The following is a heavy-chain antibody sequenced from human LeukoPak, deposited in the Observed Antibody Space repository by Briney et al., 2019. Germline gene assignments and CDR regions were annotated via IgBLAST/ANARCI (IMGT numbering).Heavy chain of an antibody. V-gene: IGHV3-7*03. Sequence: PGGSLRLSCAASGFTFSSYWMRWVPRAPGKGLEWVANIKQDGSQKFYVVSVKGRFTISRDNAKHSLYLQMDNLRAEDTAMYYCTCPSAARPNWGQGTLVTVSS. J-gene: IGHJ4*02. CDR2: IKQDGSQK. D-gene: IGHD6-6*01. CDR3: TCPSAARPN. CDR1: GFTFSSYW.